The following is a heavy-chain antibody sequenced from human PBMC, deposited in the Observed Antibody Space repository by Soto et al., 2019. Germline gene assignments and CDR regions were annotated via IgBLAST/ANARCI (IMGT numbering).Heavy chain of an antibody. V-gene: IGHV1-8*01. CDR2: MNPNSGST. CDR3: ARGFGDLVFNFWSGYYGSDYYYYYMDV. CDR1: GYTFTSYD. D-gene: IGHD3-3*01. J-gene: IGHJ6*03. Sequence: ASVKVSCKASGYTFTSYDINWVRQATGQGLEWMGWMNPNSGSTGYAQKFQGRVTMTRNTSISTAYMELSSLRSEDTAVYYCARGFGDLVFNFWSGYYGSDYYYYYMDVWGKGTTVTVSS.